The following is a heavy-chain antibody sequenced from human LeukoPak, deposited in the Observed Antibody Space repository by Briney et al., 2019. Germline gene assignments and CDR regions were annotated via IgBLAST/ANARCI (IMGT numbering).Heavy chain of an antibody. CDR1: GFTFSSYE. CDR2: ISSSGSTI. CDR3: ARGRLGCSGGSCCYYGMDV. V-gene: IGHV3-48*03. D-gene: IGHD2-15*01. Sequence: GGSLRLSCAASGFTFSSYEMNWVRQAPGKGLEWVSYISSSGSTIYYADSVKGRFTISRDNAKNSLYLQMNSLRAEDTAVYYCARGRLGCSGGSCCYYGMDVWGQGTTVTVSS. J-gene: IGHJ6*02.